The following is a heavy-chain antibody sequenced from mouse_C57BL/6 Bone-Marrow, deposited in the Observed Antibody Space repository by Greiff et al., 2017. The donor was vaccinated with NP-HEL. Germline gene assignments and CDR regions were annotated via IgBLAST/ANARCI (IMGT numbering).Heavy chain of an antibody. CDR3: ARGGSSDCYAMDY. J-gene: IGHJ4*01. D-gene: IGHD1-1*01. Sequence: VQLQQSGAELVKPGASVKMSCKASGYTFTTYPIEWMKQNHGKSLEWIGNFHPYNDDTKYNEKFKGKATLPVEKSSSTVYLELSRLTSDDSAVYYCARGGSSDCYAMDYWGQGTSVTVSS. CDR1: GYTFTTYP. CDR2: FHPYNDDT. V-gene: IGHV1-47*01.